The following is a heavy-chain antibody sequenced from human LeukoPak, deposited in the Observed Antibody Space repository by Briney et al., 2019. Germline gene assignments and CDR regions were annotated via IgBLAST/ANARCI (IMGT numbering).Heavy chain of an antibody. CDR3: ATEVDYYDSSGYYYFDY. D-gene: IGHD3-22*01. CDR1: GYTFTGYY. J-gene: IGHJ4*02. Sequence: ASVKVSCKASGYTFTGYYMHWVRQAPGKGLEWMGGFDPEDGETIYAQKFQGRVTMTEDTSTDTAYMELSSLRSEDTAVYYCATEVDYYDSSGYYYFDYWGQGTLVTVSS. CDR2: FDPEDGET. V-gene: IGHV1-24*01.